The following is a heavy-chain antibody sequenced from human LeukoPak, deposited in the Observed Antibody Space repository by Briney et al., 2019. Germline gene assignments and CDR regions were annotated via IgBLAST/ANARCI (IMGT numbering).Heavy chain of an antibody. CDR1: GFTFSSFGMH. Sequence: LRLSCAASGFTFSSFGMHWVRQAPGKGLEWIGSIYYSGTTYYNPSLKSRLTISVDTSKNQFSLKLSSVTAVDTAVYYCARHDRIIASPLVWGQGILVTVSS. D-gene: IGHD6-13*01. CDR3: ARHDRIIASPLV. CDR2: IYYSGTT. V-gene: IGHV4-39*01. J-gene: IGHJ4*02.